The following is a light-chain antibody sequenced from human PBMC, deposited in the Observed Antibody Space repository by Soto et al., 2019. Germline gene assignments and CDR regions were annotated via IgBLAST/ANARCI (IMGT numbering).Light chain of an antibody. CDR2: GAS. CDR3: QQYKNRPPVT. Sequence: ETVMTQSPATLSLFPGERATLSCRASQSVSNNLAWYQQKSGQSPRLLIYGASTRATGIPARFSGSGSETDFTLSICSLQSEDFAVYYCQQYKNRPPVTFGGGTKVEI. CDR1: QSVSNN. J-gene: IGKJ4*01. V-gene: IGKV3-15*01.